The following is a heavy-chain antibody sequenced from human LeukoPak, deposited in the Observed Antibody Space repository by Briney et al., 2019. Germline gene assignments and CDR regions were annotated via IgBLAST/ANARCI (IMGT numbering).Heavy chain of an antibody. Sequence: GRPLRLSCAASGFTFSSYGMHWLRQAPGKGLEWVAVIWYDGSNKYYADSVKGRFTISRDNSKNTLYLQMNSLRAEDTAVYYCAREGGSGWYYFDYWGQGTLVTVSS. CDR3: AREGGSGWYYFDY. V-gene: IGHV3-33*01. CDR2: IWYDGSNK. D-gene: IGHD6-19*01. J-gene: IGHJ4*02. CDR1: GFTFSSYG.